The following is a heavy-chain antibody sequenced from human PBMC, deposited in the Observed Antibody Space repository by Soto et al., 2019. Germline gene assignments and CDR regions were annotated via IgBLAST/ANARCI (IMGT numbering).Heavy chain of an antibody. D-gene: IGHD3-3*01. Sequence: PGGSLRISWAASGFTFSSYAMSWVRQAPGKGLEWISAISGSGGSTYYADSVKGRFTISRDNSKNTLYLQMNSLRAEDTAVYYCAKDYPAPIFCWAGGFIEKECGGMDVWGQGTTVTVSS. J-gene: IGHJ6*02. CDR1: GFTFSSYA. CDR2: ISGSGGST. V-gene: IGHV3-23*01. CDR3: AKDYPAPIFCWAGGFIEKECGGMDV.